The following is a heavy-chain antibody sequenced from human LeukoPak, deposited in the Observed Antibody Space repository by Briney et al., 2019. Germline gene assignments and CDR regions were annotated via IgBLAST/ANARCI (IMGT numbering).Heavy chain of an antibody. V-gene: IGHV3-53*01. J-gene: IGHJ5*02. Sequence: GGSLRLSCAASGFTVSSNYISWVRQAPGKGLEWVSVIYSGGYTYYADSVKGRFTISRHNSKNTLYLQMNSLRAEDTAVYYCAKALWFGELSRFDPWGQGTLVTVSS. CDR1: GFTVSSNY. D-gene: IGHD3-10*01. CDR2: IYSGGYT. CDR3: AKALWFGELSRFDP.